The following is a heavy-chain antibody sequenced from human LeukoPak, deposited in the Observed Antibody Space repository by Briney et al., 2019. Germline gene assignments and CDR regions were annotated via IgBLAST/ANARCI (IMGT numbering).Heavy chain of an antibody. Sequence: SETLSLTCAVSGGPLTSYYWSWIRQPPGKGLEWIGVIYYRGSTNYNPSLESRVTTSVDTSKNRFSLKLSSVTAADTAVYYCARDRYSGYDGFGAFDIWGQGTMVTVSS. D-gene: IGHD5-12*01. CDR1: GGPLTSYY. J-gene: IGHJ3*02. V-gene: IGHV4-59*01. CDR2: IYYRGST. CDR3: ARDRYSGYDGFGAFDI.